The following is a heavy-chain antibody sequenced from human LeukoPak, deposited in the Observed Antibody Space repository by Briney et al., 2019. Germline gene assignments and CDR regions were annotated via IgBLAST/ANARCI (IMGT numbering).Heavy chain of an antibody. CDR3: ARVDFWTSYSTFDF. Sequence: PSETLSLTCSVSGDSISSSSSYWGWIRQPPGVGLEWIGSIHHSGSTYYTPSLKSRVTLSVDTSKNQFSLNLSSVTAADTAVYYCARVDFWTSYSTFDFWGQGTLVTVSS. CDR2: IHHSGST. V-gene: IGHV4-39*01. J-gene: IGHJ4*02. D-gene: IGHD3/OR15-3a*01. CDR1: GDSISSSSSY.